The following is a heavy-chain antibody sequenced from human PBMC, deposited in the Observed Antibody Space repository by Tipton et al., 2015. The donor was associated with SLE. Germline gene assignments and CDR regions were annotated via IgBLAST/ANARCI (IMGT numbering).Heavy chain of an antibody. V-gene: IGHV4-59*11. J-gene: IGHJ4*02. CDR1: GGSISSHY. Sequence: TLSLTCTVSGGSISSHYWSWIRQPPGKGLEWIGSIYYSGSTYYNPSLKSRVTISVDTSKNQFSLKLSSVTAADTAVYYCARDSSGWVSFDYWGQGTLVTVSS. CDR2: IYYSGST. CDR3: ARDSSGWVSFDY. D-gene: IGHD6-19*01.